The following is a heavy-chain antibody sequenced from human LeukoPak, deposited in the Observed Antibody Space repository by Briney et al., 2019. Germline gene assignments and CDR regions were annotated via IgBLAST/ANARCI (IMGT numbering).Heavy chain of an antibody. D-gene: IGHD5-18*01. J-gene: IGHJ6*02. CDR3: ARDAVDTANAV. CDR1: GFTFDDYA. V-gene: IGHV3-9*01. CDR2: ISWNSGSI. Sequence: GGSLRLSCAASGFTFDDYAMHWVRQAPGKGLEWVSGISWNSGSIGYADSVKGRFTISRDNARNTLYLQMNSLRAEDTAVYYCARDAVDTANAVWGQGTTVTVSS.